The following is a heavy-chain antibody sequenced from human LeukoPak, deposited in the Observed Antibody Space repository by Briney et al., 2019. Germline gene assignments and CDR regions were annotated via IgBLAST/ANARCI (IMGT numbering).Heavy chain of an antibody. J-gene: IGHJ4*02. CDR2: ISGGGGST. CDR3: ASHALPGGFTFGGVIVEYYFDY. CDR1: GFAFSSYG. D-gene: IGHD3-16*02. Sequence: QPGGSLRRSCAASGFAFSSYGMSWVRQAPGKGLEWVSAISGGGGSTYYADSVKGRFTISRDNSKNTLYLQMNSLRAEDTAVYYCASHALPGGFTFGGVIVEYYFDYWGQGTLVTVSS. V-gene: IGHV3-23*01.